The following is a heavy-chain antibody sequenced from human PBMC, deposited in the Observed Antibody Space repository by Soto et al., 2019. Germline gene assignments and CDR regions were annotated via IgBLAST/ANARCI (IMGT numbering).Heavy chain of an antibody. D-gene: IGHD7-27*01. CDR3: ARRSLPGDWDDAFDI. J-gene: IGHJ3*02. Sequence: GGSLRLSCAASGFTFSSYWMSWVRQAPGKGLEWVANIKQDGSEKYYGDSVKGRFTISRDNAKNSLYLQMNSLRAEDTAVYYCARRSLPGDWDDAFDIWGQGTMVTVSS. CDR1: GFTFSSYW. CDR2: IKQDGSEK. V-gene: IGHV3-7*03.